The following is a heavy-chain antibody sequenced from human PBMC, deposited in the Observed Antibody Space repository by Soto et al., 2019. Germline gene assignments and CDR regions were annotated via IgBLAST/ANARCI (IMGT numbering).Heavy chain of an antibody. CDR3: AKDVPPYRTFEF. Sequence: GSLRRSCAASGFTFSSDAMSWVRQAQGKGLEWVSAISGSGGSTYYADSVKGRFTISRDNSKNTLYLQMNSLRAEDTAVYYCAKDVPPYRTFEFWGQGTLVTVSS. V-gene: IGHV3-23*01. CDR2: ISGSGGST. J-gene: IGHJ4*02. CDR1: GFTFSSDA. D-gene: IGHD1-1*01.